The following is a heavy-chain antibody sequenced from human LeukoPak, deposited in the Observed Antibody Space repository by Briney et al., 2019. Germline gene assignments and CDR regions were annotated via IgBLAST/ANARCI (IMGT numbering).Heavy chain of an antibody. V-gene: IGHV3-23*01. D-gene: IGHD3-10*01. Sequence: GGPLRLSCAASEFTFRIYDMTWVRQAPGEGLEWVSVISSGGSAYYADSVKGRFTISRDNSKNTLYLEMNSLRADDTAVYYCAKASSGSYYSNFDYWGQGTLVTVSS. CDR1: EFTFRIYD. CDR3: AKASSGSYYSNFDY. CDR2: ISSGGSA. J-gene: IGHJ4*02.